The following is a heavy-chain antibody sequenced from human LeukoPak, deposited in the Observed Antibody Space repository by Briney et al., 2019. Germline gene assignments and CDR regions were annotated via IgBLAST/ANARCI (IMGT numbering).Heavy chain of an antibody. J-gene: IGHJ4*02. CDR3: ARAASLDY. CDR2: INTNTGKP. V-gene: IGHV7-4-1*02. Sequence: GASVKVSCKASGYTFTSYAMHWVRQAPGQGLEWMGWINTNTGKPTYAQGFTGRFVFSLDSSVSTAYLQINSLNAEGTAVYYCARAASLDYWGQGTLVTVSS. D-gene: IGHD2-2*01. CDR1: GYTFTSYA.